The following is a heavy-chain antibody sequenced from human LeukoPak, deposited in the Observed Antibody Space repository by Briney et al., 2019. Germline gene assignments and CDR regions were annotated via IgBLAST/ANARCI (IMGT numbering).Heavy chain of an antibody. V-gene: IGHV1-2*06. D-gene: IGHD5-18*01. CDR2: INPNSGGT. CDR3: ARDYSRGYSYGADY. Sequence: ASVKVSCKASGYTFTGYYMHWVRQAPGQGLEWMGRINPNSGGTNYAQKFQGRVTMTRDTPISTAYMELSRLRSDDTAVYYCARDYSRGYSYGADYWGQGTLVTVSS. J-gene: IGHJ4*02. CDR1: GYTFTGYY.